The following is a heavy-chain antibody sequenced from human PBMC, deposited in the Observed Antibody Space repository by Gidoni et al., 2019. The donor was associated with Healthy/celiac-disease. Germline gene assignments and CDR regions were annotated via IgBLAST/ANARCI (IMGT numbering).Heavy chain of an antibody. V-gene: IGHV4-31*03. CDR2: IYYSGST. J-gene: IGHJ5*02. CDR1: GGSISSGGYY. Sequence: QVQLQESRPGLVKPSQTLSLTCTVSGGSISSGGYYWSWIRQHPGKGLEWIGYIYYSGSTYYNPSLKSRVTISVDTSKNQFSLKLSSVTAADTAVYYCARDNIAVAGTGWFDPWGQGTLVTVSS. CDR3: ARDNIAVAGTGWFDP. D-gene: IGHD6-19*01.